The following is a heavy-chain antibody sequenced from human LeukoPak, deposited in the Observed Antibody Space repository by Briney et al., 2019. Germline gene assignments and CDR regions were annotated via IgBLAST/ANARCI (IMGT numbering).Heavy chain of an antibody. CDR2: IKSKTDGGTT. J-gene: IGHJ4*02. CDR3: ARGMSATSGYLELEY. Sequence: GGSLRLSCAASGFTFSSYGMHWVRQAPGKGLEWVGHIKSKTDGGTTDYAAPVKGRFTISRDGSKNTLYLQMNSLKTEDTAVYYCARGMSATSGYLELEYWGQGTLVTVST. V-gene: IGHV3-15*01. CDR1: GFTFSSYG. D-gene: IGHD3-22*01.